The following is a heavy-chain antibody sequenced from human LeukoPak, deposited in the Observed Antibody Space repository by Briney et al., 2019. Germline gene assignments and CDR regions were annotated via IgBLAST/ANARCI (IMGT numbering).Heavy chain of an antibody. V-gene: IGHV3-23*01. CDR2: ISGSGGSA. Sequence: GGSLRLSCAASGFTFSSYAMSWVRQAPGKGLEWVSAISGSGGSAYYADSVKGRFTISRDNSKNTLYLQMNSLRAEDTAVYYCAKDYYGSGSYSRAHDYWGQGTLVTVSS. J-gene: IGHJ4*02. CDR3: AKDYYGSGSYSRAHDY. D-gene: IGHD3-10*01. CDR1: GFTFSSYA.